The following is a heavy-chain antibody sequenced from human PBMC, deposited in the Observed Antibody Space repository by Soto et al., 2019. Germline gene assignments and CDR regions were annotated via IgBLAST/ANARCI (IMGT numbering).Heavy chain of an antibody. CDR1: GYTFTGYY. CDR3: ARAGGLTGAAHWYFDL. J-gene: IGHJ2*01. V-gene: IGHV1-2*04. CDR2: INPNSGGT. D-gene: IGHD7-27*01. Sequence: ASVKVSCKASGYTFTGYYMHWVRQAPGQGLEWMGWINPNSGGTNYAQKFQGWVTMTRDTSISTAYMELSRLRSDDTAVYYCARAGGLTGAAHWYFDLWGRGTLVTVSS.